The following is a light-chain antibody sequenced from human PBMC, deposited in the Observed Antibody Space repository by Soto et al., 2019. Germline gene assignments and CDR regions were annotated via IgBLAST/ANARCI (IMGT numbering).Light chain of an antibody. CDR1: SSDVGSYNL. CDR2: EVS. J-gene: IGLJ3*02. Sequence: QSALTQPASVSGSPGQSITISCTGSSSDVGSYNLVSWYQQHPGKAPKVMIYEVSKRPSGVSNRFSGSKSGNMASLTISGLQAEDEADYHCCSYAGSSTLVFGGGTKLTVL. CDR3: CSYAGSSTLV. V-gene: IGLV2-23*02.